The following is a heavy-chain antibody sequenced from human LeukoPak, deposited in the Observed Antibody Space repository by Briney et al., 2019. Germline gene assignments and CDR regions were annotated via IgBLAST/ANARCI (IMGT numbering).Heavy chain of an antibody. Sequence: GGSLRLSCAASEFTFSSYTMPWVRQAPGKGLEWLASISFDGSNELYGDSVKGRFTVSRDNSKNMLYLQMNSLTSEDTAVFYCARADATMVTGGGMDVWGQGTRVTVSS. J-gene: IGHJ6*02. CDR3: ARADATMVTGGGMDV. D-gene: IGHD2-8*01. CDR2: ISFDGSNE. V-gene: IGHV3-30*14. CDR1: EFTFSSYT.